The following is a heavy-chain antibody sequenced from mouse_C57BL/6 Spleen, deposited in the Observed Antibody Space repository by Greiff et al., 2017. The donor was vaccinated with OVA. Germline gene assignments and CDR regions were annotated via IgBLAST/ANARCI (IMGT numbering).Heavy chain of an antibody. V-gene: IGHV1-64*01. CDR1: GYTFTSYW. J-gene: IGHJ2*01. CDR2: IHPNSGST. CDR3: AREGITTVAYYFDD. D-gene: IGHD1-1*01. Sequence: QVQLQQSGAELVKPGASVKLSCKASGYTFTSYWMHWVKQRPGQGLEWIGMIHPNSGSTNYNEKFKSKATLTVDKSSSTAYMQLSSLTSEDSAVYYCAREGITTVAYYFDDWGQGTTLTVSS.